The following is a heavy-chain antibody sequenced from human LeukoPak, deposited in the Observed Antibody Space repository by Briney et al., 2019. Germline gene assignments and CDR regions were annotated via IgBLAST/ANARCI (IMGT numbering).Heavy chain of an antibody. CDR1: GGSFSSYS. Sequence: PSETLSLTCALYGGSFSSYSWSWTWIRQTPEKGLESIGEIIEKGNANYNPSLKSRVTIDLDTSKNQFPLKLTSMTAADTAMYYCARGYYPPRWYFDLWGRGTLVTVSS. D-gene: IGHD3-10*01. CDR2: IIEKGNA. CDR3: ARGYYPPRWYFDL. V-gene: IGHV4-34*01. J-gene: IGHJ2*01.